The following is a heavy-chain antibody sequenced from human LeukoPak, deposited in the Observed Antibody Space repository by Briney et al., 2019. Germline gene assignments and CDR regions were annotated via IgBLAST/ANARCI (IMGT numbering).Heavy chain of an antibody. V-gene: IGHV3-23*01. D-gene: IGHD1-26*01. CDR3: VKDAGIYPALYFDY. CDR1: GFPFSTPFNINA. J-gene: IGHJ4*02. CDR2: MNHVGTII. Sequence: PGGSLRLSCAAFGFPFSTPFNINAVTWVRQAPGKGLEWVATMNHVGTIIHYADSVKGRFTISRDNSKNMVYLQMNSLRAYDTAIYYCVKDAGIYPALYFDYWGQGTLVTVST.